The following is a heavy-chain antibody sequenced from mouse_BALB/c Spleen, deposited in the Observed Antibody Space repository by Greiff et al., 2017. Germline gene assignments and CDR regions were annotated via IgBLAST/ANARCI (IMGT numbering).Heavy chain of an antibody. CDR2: INSNGGST. J-gene: IGHJ4*01. Sequence: EVNVVESGGGLVQPGGSLKLSCAASGFTFSSYGMSWVRQTPDKRLELVATINSNGGSTYYPDSVKGRFTISRDNAKNTLYLQMSSLKSEDTAMYYCARDGPYYYAMDYWGQGTSVTVSS. V-gene: IGHV5-6-3*01. CDR3: ARDGPYYYAMDY. CDR1: GFTFSSYG.